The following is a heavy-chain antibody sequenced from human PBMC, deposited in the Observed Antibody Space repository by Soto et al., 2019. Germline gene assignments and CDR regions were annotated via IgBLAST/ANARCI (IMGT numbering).Heavy chain of an antibody. CDR2: IYYSGST. CDR3: ARQPHSIAVAGDYFDY. V-gene: IGHV4-39*01. CDR1: GGSTSSSSFY. D-gene: IGHD6-19*01. Sequence: SETPSLTCTVPGGSTSSSSFYWGWVRQPPGKGLEWIGSIYYSGSTYYNPSLKSRVTISVDTSKNQFSLKLSSVTAADTAVYYCARQPHSIAVAGDYFDYWGQGTLVTVSS. J-gene: IGHJ4*02.